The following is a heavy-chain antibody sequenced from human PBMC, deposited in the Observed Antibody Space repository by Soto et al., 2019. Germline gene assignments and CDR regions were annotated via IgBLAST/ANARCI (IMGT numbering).Heavy chain of an antibody. CDR3: ARDHGGSRMVADYYYDGMDV. V-gene: IGHV3-30-3*01. CDR1: GFTFSSYA. CDR2: ISYDGSNK. J-gene: IGHJ6*02. D-gene: IGHD5-12*01. Sequence: GGSLRLSCAASGFTFSSYAMHWVRQAPGKGLEWVAVISYDGSNKYYADSVKGRFTISRDNSKNTLYLQMNSLRAEDTAVYYCARDHGGSRMVADYYYDGMDVWGQGTTVTVSS.